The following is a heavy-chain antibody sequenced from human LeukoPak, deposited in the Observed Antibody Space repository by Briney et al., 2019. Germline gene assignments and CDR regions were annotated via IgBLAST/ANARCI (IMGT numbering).Heavy chain of an antibody. J-gene: IGHJ4*02. V-gene: IGHV4-34*01. CDR1: GGSFSGYY. CDR2: INHSGST. D-gene: IGHD5-18*01. Sequence: PSETLSLTCVVYGGSFSGYYWSWIRQPPGKGLEWIGEINHSGSTNYNPSLKSRVTISVDTSKNQFSLKLSSVTAADTAVYYCARAWGYSYVDYWGQGTLVTVSS. CDR3: ARAWGYSYVDY.